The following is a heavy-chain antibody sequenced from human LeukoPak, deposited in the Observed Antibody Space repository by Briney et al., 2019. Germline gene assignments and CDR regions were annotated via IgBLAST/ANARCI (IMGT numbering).Heavy chain of an antibody. D-gene: IGHD2-15*01. Sequence: PSETLSLTCTVSGGSISSYYWSWIRQPPGKGLEWIGYVYYSGDTNYNPSLKSRVTMSLDTSKNQVSLRLSSVTAADTAVYYCARHPFATPFDYWGRGTLLTVSS. J-gene: IGHJ4*02. CDR3: ARHPFATPFDY. CDR2: VYYSGDT. V-gene: IGHV4-59*08. CDR1: GGSISSYY.